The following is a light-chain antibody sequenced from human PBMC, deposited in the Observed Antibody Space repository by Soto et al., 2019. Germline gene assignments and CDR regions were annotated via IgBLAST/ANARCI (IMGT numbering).Light chain of an antibody. Sequence: EVVLAQSPGTLSLSPGERATLSCSASQSVSSSQLAWFQQKPGQAPRLLIYAASWRAAGIPDRFSGSGSGTDFTLTISRLEPADFAVYYCQQYASAPHTFGGGTKVEIK. CDR3: QQYASAPHT. J-gene: IGKJ4*01. V-gene: IGKV3-20*01. CDR1: QSVSSSQ. CDR2: AAS.